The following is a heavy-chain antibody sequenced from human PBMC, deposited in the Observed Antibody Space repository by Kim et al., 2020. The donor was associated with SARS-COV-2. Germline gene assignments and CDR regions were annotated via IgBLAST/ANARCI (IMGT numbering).Heavy chain of an antibody. Sequence: NYAQKFQGRVTITADEFTSTAYMELSSLRSEDTAVYYCARPVDYYYYGMDVWGQGTTVTVSS. CDR3: ARPVDYYYYGMDV. V-gene: IGHV1-69*01. J-gene: IGHJ6*02.